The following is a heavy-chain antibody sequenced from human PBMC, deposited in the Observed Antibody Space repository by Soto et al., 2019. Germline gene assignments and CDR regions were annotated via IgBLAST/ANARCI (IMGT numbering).Heavy chain of an antibody. J-gene: IGHJ6*02. CDR2: ISAYSGNT. D-gene: IGHD6-6*01. CDR1: GYTFTSYG. V-gene: IGHV1-18*01. CDR3: ARDQGGSSWWLRYYYGMDV. Sequence: ASVKVSCKASGYTFTSYGISWVRQAPGQGLEWMGWISAYSGNTNYAQKLQGRVTMTTDTSTSTAYMELRSLRSDDPAVYYCARDQGGSSWWLRYYYGMDVWGQGTTVTVSS.